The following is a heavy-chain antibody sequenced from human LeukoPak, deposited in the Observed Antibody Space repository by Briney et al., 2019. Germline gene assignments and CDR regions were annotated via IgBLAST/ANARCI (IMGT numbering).Heavy chain of an antibody. J-gene: IGHJ3*02. D-gene: IGHD2-15*01. CDR1: GYTFTSYG. Sequence: GASVKVSCKASGYTFTSYGISWVRQAPGQGLEWMGWISAYNGNTNYAQKLQGRVTMTTDTSTSTAYMELRSLRSDDTAVYYCARDIRSGGSCYLGDAFDIWGQGTMVTVSS. V-gene: IGHV1-18*01. CDR2: ISAYNGNT. CDR3: ARDIRSGGSCYLGDAFDI.